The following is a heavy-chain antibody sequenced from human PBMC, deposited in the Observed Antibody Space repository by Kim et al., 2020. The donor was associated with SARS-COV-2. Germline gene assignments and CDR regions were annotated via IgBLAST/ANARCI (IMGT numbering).Heavy chain of an antibody. CDR3: ARFAPQAVAFDY. V-gene: IGHV1-2*02. Sequence: EERKLQCRVTMTRDTSISTAYMGLSRLRSDDTAVYYCARFAPQAVAFDYWGQGTLVTVSS. J-gene: IGHJ4*02. D-gene: IGHD6-19*01.